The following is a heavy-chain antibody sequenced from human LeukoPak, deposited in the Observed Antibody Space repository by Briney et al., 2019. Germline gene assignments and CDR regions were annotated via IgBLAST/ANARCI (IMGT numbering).Heavy chain of an antibody. J-gene: IGHJ4*02. D-gene: IGHD3-22*01. CDR2: IIPIFGTA. V-gene: IGHV1-69*13. CDR3: ARDGPYYYDSSGYYSGDY. CDR1: GGTFSSYA. Sequence: GASVRVSCKASGGTFSSYAISWVRQAPGQGLEWMGGIIPIFGTANYAQKFQGGVTITADESTSTAYMELSSLRSEDTAVYYCARDGPYYYDSSGYYSGDYWGQGTLVTVSS.